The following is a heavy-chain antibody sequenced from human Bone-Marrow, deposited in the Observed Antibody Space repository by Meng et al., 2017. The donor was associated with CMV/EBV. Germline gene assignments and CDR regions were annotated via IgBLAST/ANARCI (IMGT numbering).Heavy chain of an antibody. D-gene: IGHD3-22*01. J-gene: IGHJ4*02. CDR2: INAGNGNT. CDR1: FASDA. V-gene: IGHV1-3*01. CDR3: ARSTYYYDSSGYYKSDYFDY. Sequence: FASDAMYWMRQTPGQRLEWMEWINAGNGNTKYSQKFQGRVTITRDTSASTAYMELSSLRSEDTAVYYCARSTYYYDSSGYYKSDYFDYWGQGTLVTVSS.